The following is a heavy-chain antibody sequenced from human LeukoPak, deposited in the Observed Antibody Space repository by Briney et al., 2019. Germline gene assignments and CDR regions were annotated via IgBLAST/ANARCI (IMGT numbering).Heavy chain of an antibody. J-gene: IGHJ4*02. V-gene: IGHV4-59*01. CDR3: ARESGGEQQLANYFDY. D-gene: IGHD6-13*01. CDR1: GGSISSYY. CDR2: IYYSGST. Sequence: PSETLSLTCTVSGGSISSYYWSWIRQPPGKGLEWIGYIYYSGSTNYNPSLKSRVTISVDTSKNQFSLKLSSVTAADTAVYYCARESGGEQQLANYFDYWGQGTLVTVSS.